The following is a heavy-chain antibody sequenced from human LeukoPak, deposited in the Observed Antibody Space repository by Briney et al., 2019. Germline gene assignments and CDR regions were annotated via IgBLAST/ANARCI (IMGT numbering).Heavy chain of an antibody. D-gene: IGHD3-22*01. Sequence: SETLSLTCTVSGGSISSDYWSWLRQPGGKGLEWIGRIYTSGSTDYNPSLKSRVTMSVDTSKNQFSLKLTSVTAADTALYYCARHYGGSAYYFDYWGQGTLVTVSS. J-gene: IGHJ4*02. CDR1: GGSISSDY. CDR2: IYTSGST. CDR3: ARHYGGSAYYFDY. V-gene: IGHV4-4*07.